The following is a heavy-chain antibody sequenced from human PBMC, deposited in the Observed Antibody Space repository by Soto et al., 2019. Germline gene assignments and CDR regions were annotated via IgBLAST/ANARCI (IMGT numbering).Heavy chain of an antibody. Sequence: QVQLVQSGAEVKKPGASVKVSCKASGYTFTSYYMHWVRQAPGQGLEWMGIINPSGGSTSYAQKFQGRVTMTRDTSTSTVYMELSSLRSEDTAVYYCARDGSRRGYSGEDQNVSFDYWGQGTLVTVSS. CDR3: ARDGSRRGYSGEDQNVSFDY. CDR1: GYTFTSYY. D-gene: IGHD5-12*01. CDR2: INPSGGST. V-gene: IGHV1-46*01. J-gene: IGHJ4*02.